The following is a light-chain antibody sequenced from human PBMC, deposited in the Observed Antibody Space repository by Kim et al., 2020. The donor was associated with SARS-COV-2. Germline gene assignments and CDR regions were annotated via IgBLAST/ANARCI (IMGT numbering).Light chain of an antibody. CDR1: QSITTY. Sequence: SASVGDRVTIPCRASQSITTYLNWYQQKPGKAPKLLIYAASSLHSGVPSRFSGSGSGTDFTLTISSLQPEDFATYYCQQSYSTPVTFGGGTKVEI. V-gene: IGKV1-39*01. CDR3: QQSYSTPVT. CDR2: AAS. J-gene: IGKJ4*01.